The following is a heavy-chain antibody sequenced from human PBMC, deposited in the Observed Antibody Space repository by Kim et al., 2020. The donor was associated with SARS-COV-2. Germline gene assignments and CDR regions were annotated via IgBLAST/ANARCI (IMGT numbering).Heavy chain of an antibody. J-gene: IGHJ5*02. CDR3: ARDRRNSGYDYRVNWFDP. Sequence: ASVKVSCKASGYTFTSYAMHWVRQAPGQRLEWMGWINAGNGNTKYSQKFQGRVTITRDTSASTAYMELSSLRSEDTAVYYCARDRRNSGYDYRVNWFDPWGQGTLVTVSS. CDR2: INAGNGNT. D-gene: IGHD5-12*01. V-gene: IGHV1-3*01. CDR1: GYTFTSYA.